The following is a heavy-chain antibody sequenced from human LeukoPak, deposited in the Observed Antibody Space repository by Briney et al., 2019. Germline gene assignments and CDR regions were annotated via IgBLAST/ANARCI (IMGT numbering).Heavy chain of an antibody. J-gene: IGHJ4*02. D-gene: IGHD3-10*01. Sequence: ASVKVSCKASGYTFTSYGISWVRQAPRQGLEWMGWINPNSGGTNYAQKFQGWVTMTRDTSITTVYMELTSLKSDDTAVYYCARDRTTMIRGVTLPLNYFDSWGQGTLVTVSS. CDR1: GYTFTSYG. CDR3: ARDRTTMIRGVTLPLNYFDS. V-gene: IGHV1-2*04. CDR2: INPNSGGT.